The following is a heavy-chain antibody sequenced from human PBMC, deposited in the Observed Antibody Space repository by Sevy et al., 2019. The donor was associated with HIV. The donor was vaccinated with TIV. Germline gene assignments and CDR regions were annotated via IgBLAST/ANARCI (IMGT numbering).Heavy chain of an antibody. CDR1: GGSISSYY. CDR3: ARTPGQNYWYFDL. J-gene: IGHJ2*01. CDR2: IYYSGST. Sequence: GSLRLSCTVSGGSISSYYWSWIRQPPGKGLEWIGYIYYSGSTNYNPSLKSRVTISVDTSKNQFSLKLSSVTAADTAVYYCARTPGQNYWYFDLWGRGTLVTVSS. V-gene: IGHV4-59*01.